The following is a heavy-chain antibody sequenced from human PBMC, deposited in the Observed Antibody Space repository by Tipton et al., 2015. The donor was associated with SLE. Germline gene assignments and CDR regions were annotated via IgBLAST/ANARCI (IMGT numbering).Heavy chain of an antibody. CDR2: IYYSGST. D-gene: IGHD3-16*01. CDR3: ARQRLRLLSPLDS. V-gene: IGHV4-59*08. J-gene: IGHJ6*02. CDR1: GGSISSYY. Sequence: TLSLTCTVSGGSISSYYWSWIRQPPGKGLEWIGYIYYSGSTNYNPSLKSRVTISVDTSKNQFSLKLSSVTAADTAVYYCARQRLRLLSPLDSWGQGTTVTVSS.